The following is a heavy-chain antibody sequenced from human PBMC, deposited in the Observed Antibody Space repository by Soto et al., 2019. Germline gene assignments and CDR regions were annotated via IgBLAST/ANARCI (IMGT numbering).Heavy chain of an antibody. V-gene: IGHV6-1*01. Sequence: SQTLSLTCAISGDTVSSTSAAWTWIRQSPSRGLEWVGRTYYRSKWYNDYAVSVKGRITINPDTSKNQFSLQLNSVTPEDTALYYCARDSSGYGPFDYWGQGSLVTVSS. CDR1: GDTVSSTSAA. D-gene: IGHD5-12*01. CDR2: TYYRSKWYN. CDR3: ARDSSGYGPFDY. J-gene: IGHJ4*02.